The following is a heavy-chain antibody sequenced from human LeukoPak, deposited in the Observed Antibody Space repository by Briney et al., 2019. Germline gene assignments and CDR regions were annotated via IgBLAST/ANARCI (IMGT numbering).Heavy chain of an antibody. V-gene: IGHV4-30-2*01. CDR3: ARFLYDFWSGYFVY. J-gene: IGHJ4*02. Sequence: SETLSLTCAVSGGSISSGGYSWSWIRQPPGKGLEWIGYIYHSGSTYYNPSLKSRVTISVDRSKNQFSLKLSSVTAADTAVYYCARFLYDFWSGYFVYWGQGTLVTVSS. D-gene: IGHD3-3*01. CDR2: IYHSGST. CDR1: GGSISSGGYS.